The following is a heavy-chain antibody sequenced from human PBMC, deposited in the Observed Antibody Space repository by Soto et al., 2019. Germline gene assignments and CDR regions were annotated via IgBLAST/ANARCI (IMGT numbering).Heavy chain of an antibody. CDR3: AIDGSDMTTVTTPYFDY. CDR2: ISYDGSNK. V-gene: IGHV3-30*03. CDR1: GFTFSSYG. Sequence: QVQLVESGGGVVQPGRSLRLSCAASGFTFSSYGMHWVRQAPGKGLEWVAVISYDGSNKYYADSVKGRFTISRDNSKNTLYLQMNSLRAEDTAVYYCAIDGSDMTTVTTPYFDYWGQGTLVTVSS. D-gene: IGHD4-17*01. J-gene: IGHJ4*02.